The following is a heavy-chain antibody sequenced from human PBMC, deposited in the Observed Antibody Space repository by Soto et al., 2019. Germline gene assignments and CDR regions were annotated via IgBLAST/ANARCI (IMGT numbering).Heavy chain of an antibody. J-gene: IGHJ6*02. CDR1: GYTFTSYY. CDR3: ARDSRGVLRYCDWLPSPDYYGMDV. D-gene: IGHD3-9*01. CDR2: INPGGGST. V-gene: IGHV1-46*01. Sequence: ASVKVSCKASGYTFTSYYMHWVRQAPGQGLEWIGIINPGGGSTSYAQKFQGRVTMTRDTSTSTVYMELSSLRSEDTDVYYCARDSRGVLRYCDWLPSPDYYGMDVWGQGTTVTVSS.